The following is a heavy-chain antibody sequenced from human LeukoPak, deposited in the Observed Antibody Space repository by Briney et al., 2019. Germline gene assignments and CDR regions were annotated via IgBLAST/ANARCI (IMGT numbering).Heavy chain of an antibody. CDR2: ISGSGGPT. CDR3: ARGRVNDFWSARPNNWFDP. Sequence: PGGSLRLSCAASEFTFSNYAMSWVRQAPGKGLEWVSVISGSGGPTYYADSVKGRFTISRDNAKNSLYLQMNSLRAEDTAVYYCARGRVNDFWSARPNNWFDPWGQGTLVTVSS. V-gene: IGHV3-23*01. J-gene: IGHJ5*02. D-gene: IGHD3-3*01. CDR1: EFTFSNYA.